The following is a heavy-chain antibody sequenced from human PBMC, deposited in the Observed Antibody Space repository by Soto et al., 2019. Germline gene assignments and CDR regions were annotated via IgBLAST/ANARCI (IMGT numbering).Heavy chain of an antibody. CDR2: ISPSGSP. D-gene: IGHD2-8*01. V-gene: IGHV4-30-2*01. CDR1: GGSVNSGGYS. CDR3: ARGVLA. Sequence: PSLTCSVSGGSVNSGGYSWSWIRQPPGKGLEWIGFISPSGSPAYNPSLKSRVTISVDRSNNQISLELSSVTAADTAVYYCARGVLAWGPGTLVTVS. J-gene: IGHJ5*02.